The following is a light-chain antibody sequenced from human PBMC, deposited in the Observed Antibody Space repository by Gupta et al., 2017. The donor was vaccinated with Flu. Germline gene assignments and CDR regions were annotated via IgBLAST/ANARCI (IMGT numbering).Light chain of an antibody. CDR3: QQSYRTPWT. J-gene: IGKJ1*01. V-gene: IGKV1-39*01. Sequence: DIQMTQSPSALSASVGDRVAITCRASQSLNNYLNWYQQKPGKAPKLLIYTASTLQSGVSSRFSGSGSGTDFTLTNSSLQPEDFATYYCQQSYRTPWTFGQGTKMEIK. CDR1: QSLNNY. CDR2: TAS.